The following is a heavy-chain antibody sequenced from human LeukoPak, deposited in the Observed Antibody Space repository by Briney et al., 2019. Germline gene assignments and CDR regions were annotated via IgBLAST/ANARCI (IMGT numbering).Heavy chain of an antibody. Sequence: GGSLRLSCAASGFSFSTYAMSWVRQAPGKGLDWVSGISASGGSTYYADSVKGRFTISRDNSKNTVYLQMSSLRAEDTAVYYCAKFDSSLGSLVGEDYYFDYWGQGTLVTVSS. CDR2: ISASGGST. J-gene: IGHJ4*02. D-gene: IGHD5-18*01. V-gene: IGHV3-23*01. CDR3: AKFDSSLGSLVGEDYYFDY. CDR1: GFSFSTYA.